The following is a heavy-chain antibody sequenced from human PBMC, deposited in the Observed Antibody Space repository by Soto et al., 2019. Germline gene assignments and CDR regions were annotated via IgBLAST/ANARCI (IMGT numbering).Heavy chain of an antibody. CDR1: GFTFGDYA. Sequence: PGGSLRLSCTASGFTFGDYAMSWVRQAPGKGLEWVGFIRSKAYGGTTEYAASVKGRFTISRDDSKSIAYLQMNSLKTEDTAVYYCTRVPYYEDGGIDAFDIWGQGTMVTVSS. V-gene: IGHV3-49*04. CDR3: TRVPYYEDGGIDAFDI. J-gene: IGHJ3*02. CDR2: IRSKAYGGTT. D-gene: IGHD3-16*01.